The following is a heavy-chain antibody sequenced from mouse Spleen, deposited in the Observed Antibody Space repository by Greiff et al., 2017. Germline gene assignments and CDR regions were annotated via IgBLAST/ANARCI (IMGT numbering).Heavy chain of an antibody. V-gene: IGHV1-7*01. CDR1: GYTFTSYW. CDR2: INPSSGYT. CDR3: ANLYESPFAY. J-gene: IGHJ3*01. D-gene: IGHD2-3*01. Sequence: QVQLQQSGTVLARPGASVKMSCKTSGYTFTSYWMHWVKQRPGQGLEWIGYINPSSGYTKYNQKFKDKATLTADKSSSTAYMQLSSLTYEDSAVYYCANLYESPFAYWGQGTLVTVSA.